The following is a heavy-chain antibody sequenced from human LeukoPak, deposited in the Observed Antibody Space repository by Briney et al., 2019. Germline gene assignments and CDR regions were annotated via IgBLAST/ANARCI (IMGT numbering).Heavy chain of an antibody. CDR1: GYTFTGYY. CDR2: INPNSGGT. D-gene: IGHD2-2*01. CDR3: ARLGQYQLEAYAFDI. V-gene: IGHV1-2*06. J-gene: IGHJ3*02. Sequence: ASVKVSCKASGYTFTGYYMHWVRQAPGQGLEWMGRINPNSGGTNYAQKFQGRVTMTRDTSISTAYMELSRLRSDDTAVYYCARLGQYQLEAYAFDIWGQGTMVTVSS.